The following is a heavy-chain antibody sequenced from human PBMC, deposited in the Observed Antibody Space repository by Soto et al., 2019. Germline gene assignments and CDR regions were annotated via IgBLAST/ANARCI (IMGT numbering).Heavy chain of an antibody. J-gene: IGHJ4*02. V-gene: IGHV4-39*01. CDR3: AIQTAEYSNSGLAY. CDR1: GGSISSSSYY. D-gene: IGHD6-6*01. Sequence: SETLSLTCTVSGGSISSSSYYWGWIRQPPGKGLEWIGSTYYSGSTYYNPSLKSRVTISVDTSKNQFSLKLSSVTAADTAVYYCAIQTAEYSNSGLAYWGQGTLVPVSS. CDR2: TYYSGST.